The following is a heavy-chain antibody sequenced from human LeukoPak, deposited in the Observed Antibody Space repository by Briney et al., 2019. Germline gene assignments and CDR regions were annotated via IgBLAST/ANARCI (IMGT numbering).Heavy chain of an antibody. V-gene: IGHV3-15*01. CDR2: IQSKTDSGTT. Sequence: GGSLRLSCAASGFTFSNAWMSWVRQAPGKGLEWVGRIQSKTDSGTTDYAASVKGRFTISRDDSKNTLYLQMNSLKTDDTAVYYCTTELYCGGDCYPGAWGQGTLVTVSS. J-gene: IGHJ5*02. CDR1: GFTFSNAW. CDR3: TTELYCGGDCYPGA. D-gene: IGHD2-21*02.